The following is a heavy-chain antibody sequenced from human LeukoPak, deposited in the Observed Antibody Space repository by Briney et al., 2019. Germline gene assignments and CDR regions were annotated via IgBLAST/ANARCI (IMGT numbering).Heavy chain of an antibody. CDR3: AREGYSGYVLGLDYYYGMDV. D-gene: IGHD5-12*01. J-gene: IGHJ6*02. CDR1: GFTFDDYA. V-gene: IGHV3-9*01. Sequence: SLRLSCAASGFTFDDYAMHWVRQAPGKGLEWVSGISWNSGSIGYADSVKGRFTISRDNAKNSLYLQMNSLRVEDTALYYCAREGYSGYVLGLDYYYGMDVWGQGTTVTVSS. CDR2: ISWNSGSI.